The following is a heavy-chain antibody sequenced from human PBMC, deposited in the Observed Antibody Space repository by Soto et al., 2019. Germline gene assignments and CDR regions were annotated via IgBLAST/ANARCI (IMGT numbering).Heavy chain of an antibody. CDR3: TRHTPLKYYYDSSGLLPLTTPTRYGMDV. D-gene: IGHD3-22*01. J-gene: IGHJ6*02. V-gene: IGHV3-73*01. CDR2: IRSKANSYAT. Sequence: PGGSLRLSCAASGFTFSGSAMHWVRQASGKGLEWVGRIRSKANSYATAYAASVKGRFTISRDDSKNTAYLQMNSLKTEDTAVYYCTRHTPLKYYYDSSGLLPLTTPTRYGMDVWGQGTTVTVSS. CDR1: GFTFSGSA.